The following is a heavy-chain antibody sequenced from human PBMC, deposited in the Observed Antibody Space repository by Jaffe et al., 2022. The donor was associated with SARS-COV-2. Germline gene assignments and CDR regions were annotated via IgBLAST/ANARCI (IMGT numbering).Heavy chain of an antibody. D-gene: IGHD4-17*01. V-gene: IGHV3-9*01. J-gene: IGHJ6*02. CDR2: ISWNSGSI. Sequence: EVQLVESGGGLVQPGRSLRLSCAASGFTFDDYAMHWVRQAPGKGLEWVSGISWNSGSIGYADSVKGRFTISRDNAKNSLYLQMNSLRAEDTALYYCAKDISNGDLPHYYYGMDVWGQGTTVTVSS. CDR3: AKDISNGDLPHYYYGMDV. CDR1: GFTFDDYA.